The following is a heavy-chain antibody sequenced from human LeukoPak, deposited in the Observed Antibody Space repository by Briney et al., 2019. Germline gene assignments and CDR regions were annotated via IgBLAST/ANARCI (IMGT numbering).Heavy chain of an antibody. Sequence: GASVKVSCKVSGYTLTELSMHRVRQAPGKGLEWMGGFDPEDGETIYAQKFQGRVTMTEDTSTDTAYMELSSLRSEDTAVYYCATGVDTAMESLFDYWGQGTLVTVSS. J-gene: IGHJ4*02. D-gene: IGHD5-18*01. V-gene: IGHV1-24*01. CDR1: GYTLTELS. CDR2: FDPEDGET. CDR3: ATGVDTAMESLFDY.